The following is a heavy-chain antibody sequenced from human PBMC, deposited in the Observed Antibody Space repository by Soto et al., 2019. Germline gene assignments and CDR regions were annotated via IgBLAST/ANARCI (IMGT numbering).Heavy chain of an antibody. CDR2: FSGGSGTT. Sequence: VQLLESGGGLVQPGGSLRLSCVVSGFTFPNYGVTWVRQAPGKGLEWVAGFSGGSGTTHYRDSVKGRFTISRDDSKSTAYLQMNSLGVDDTAVYYCVKWIGYGDCWGQGTLVTVSS. CDR1: GFTFPNYG. CDR3: VKWIGYGDC. J-gene: IGHJ4*02. V-gene: IGHV3-23*01. D-gene: IGHD5-12*01.